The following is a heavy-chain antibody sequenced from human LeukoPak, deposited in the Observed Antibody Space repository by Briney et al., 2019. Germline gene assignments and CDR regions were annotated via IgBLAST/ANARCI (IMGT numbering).Heavy chain of an antibody. CDR3: ARGDYFFDY. CDR1: GGSISGYY. V-gene: IGHV4-4*07. Sequence: PSETLSLTYTVSGGSISGYYWSWIRQPAGKGLEWIGRIYTSGGTNYNPSLKSRVTVSLDTSKNQFSLKLSSVTAADTAVYYCARGDYFFDYWGQGTLVTVSS. CDR2: IYTSGGT. D-gene: IGHD4-17*01. J-gene: IGHJ4*02.